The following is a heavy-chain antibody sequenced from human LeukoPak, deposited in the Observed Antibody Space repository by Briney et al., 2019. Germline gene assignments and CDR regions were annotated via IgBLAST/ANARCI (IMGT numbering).Heavy chain of an antibody. J-gene: IGHJ4*02. D-gene: IGHD2-15*01. CDR2: IDSTGST. CDR1: GGSISSYY. Sequence: SGTLSLTCTVSGGSISSYYWSWIRQPAEKGLEWIGRIDSTGSTNYIPSLMSRVTISVDTSKNQFSLRLTSVTAADTAVYYCARGAHCSGGSCYPFDYWGQGTLVTVSS. CDR3: ARGAHCSGGSCYPFDY. V-gene: IGHV4-4*07.